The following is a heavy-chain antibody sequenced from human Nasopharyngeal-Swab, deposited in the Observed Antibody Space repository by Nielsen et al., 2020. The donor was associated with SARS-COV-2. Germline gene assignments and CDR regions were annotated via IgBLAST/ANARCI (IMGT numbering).Heavy chain of an antibody. V-gene: IGHV3-30*04. CDR2: ISYDGSNK. CDR1: GFTFSSYA. D-gene: IGHD5-18*01. J-gene: IGHJ4*02. Sequence: RISCAASGFTFSSYAMHWVRQAPGKGLEWVAVISYDGSNKYYADSVKGRFTISRDNSKNTLYLQMNSLRAEDTAVYYCARDQLGDTAMVTLDYWGQGTLVTVSS. CDR3: ARDQLGDTAMVTLDY.